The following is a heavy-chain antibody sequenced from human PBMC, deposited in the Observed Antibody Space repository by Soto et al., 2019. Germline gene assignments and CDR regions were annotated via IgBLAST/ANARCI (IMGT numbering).Heavy chain of an antibody. D-gene: IGHD3-10*01. Sequence: QVQLVQSGAEVKKPGSSVKVSCKASGGTFSSYTISWVRQAPGQGLEWMGRIIPILGIANYAQKFQGRVTITADKATSTAYMELSSLRAEDTAGDDWARNPEYDGAGRRDYWGQGTLVTVSS. CDR1: GGTFSSYT. CDR3: ARNPEYDGAGRRDY. V-gene: IGHV1-69*02. J-gene: IGHJ4*02. CDR2: IIPILGIA.